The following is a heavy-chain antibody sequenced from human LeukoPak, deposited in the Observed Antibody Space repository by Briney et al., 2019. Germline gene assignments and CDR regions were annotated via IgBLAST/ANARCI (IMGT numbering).Heavy chain of an antibody. CDR3: ARGRRILTALDY. V-gene: IGHV4-34*01. CDR2: INHSGST. D-gene: IGHD3-9*01. Sequence: SETLSLTCAVYGGSFSGYYWSWIRQPPGKGLEWIGEINHSGSTNYNPSLKSRVTISVDTSKNQFSLKLSSVTAADTAVYYCARGRRILTALDYWGQGTLVTVSS. J-gene: IGHJ4*02. CDR1: GGSFSGYY.